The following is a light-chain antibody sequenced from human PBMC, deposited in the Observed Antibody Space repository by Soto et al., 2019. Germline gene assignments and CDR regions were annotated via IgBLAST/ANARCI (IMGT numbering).Light chain of an antibody. CDR3: QQNNKWPTVT. J-gene: IGKJ4*01. Sequence: EVVMTQSPATVSVSPGEGVTLSCRASQTISNDLAWYQQKPGQAPRLLIYGASTRATGVPARFSGGRSGTEFTLTISSLQSEDFAFYYCQQNNKWPTVTFGGGTKVEIK. V-gene: IGKV3-15*01. CDR1: QTISND. CDR2: GAS.